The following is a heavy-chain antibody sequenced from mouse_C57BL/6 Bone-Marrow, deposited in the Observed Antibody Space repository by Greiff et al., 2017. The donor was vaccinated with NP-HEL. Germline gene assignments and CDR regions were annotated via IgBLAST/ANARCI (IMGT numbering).Heavy chain of an antibody. D-gene: IGHD2-3*01. CDR3: KGYYY. V-gene: IGHV1-15*01. CDR2: IDPETVGT. J-gene: IGHJ2*01. Sequence: VKLQQSGAELVRPGASVTLSCQASGYTITDYEMHWVKQTPVHGLEWIGAIDPETVGTAYNQKFKGKAILTADKSSSTAYMERRSLTSEDSAVYYCKGYYYWGQGTTLTVSS. CDR1: GYTITDYE.